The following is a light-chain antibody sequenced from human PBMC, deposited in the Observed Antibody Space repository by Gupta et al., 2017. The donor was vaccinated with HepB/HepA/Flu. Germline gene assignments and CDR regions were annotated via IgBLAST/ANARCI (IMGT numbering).Light chain of an antibody. CDR3: SSFAGGNRV. V-gene: IGLV2-8*01. CDR1: SSDVGGYNF. J-gene: IGLJ2*01. CDR2: EVN. Sequence: QSALTQPPSASGSPGQSVTISCTGTSSDVGGYNFVSWYQQHPGKAPKLIIYEVNKRPSGVPDRFSGSKSGNTASLTVSGLQAEDEADYYCSSFAGGNRVFGGGTKLTVL.